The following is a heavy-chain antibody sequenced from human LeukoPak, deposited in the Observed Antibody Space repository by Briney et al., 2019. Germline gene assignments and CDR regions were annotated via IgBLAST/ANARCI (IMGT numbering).Heavy chain of an antibody. J-gene: IGHJ6*02. CDR3: ETDRMTATSRSFYYYYGMDV. CDR2: INPSGGST. CDR1: GYTFTSYY. Sequence: ASVKVSCKASGYTFTSYYMHWVRQAPGQGLEWMGIINPSGGSTSYAQKFQGRVTMTRDTSTSTVYMELSSLRSEDTAVYYCETDRMTATSRSFYYYYGMDVWGQGTTVTVSS. D-gene: IGHD3-16*02. V-gene: IGHV1-46*01.